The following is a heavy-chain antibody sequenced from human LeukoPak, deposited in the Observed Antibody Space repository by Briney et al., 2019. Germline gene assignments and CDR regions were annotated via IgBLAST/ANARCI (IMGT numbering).Heavy chain of an antibody. CDR2: ISGGATGT. J-gene: IGHJ6*02. Sequence: PGGSLRLSCAASGFTFNSYAMSWVRQAPGKGLEWVSGISGGATGTYYTDSVKGRFTISRDNSKNTLYLQMNSLRAEDTAVYYCARESPLGGGSYFDYYYGMDVWGQGTTVTVSS. CDR1: GFTFNSYA. V-gene: IGHV3-23*01. D-gene: IGHD1-26*01. CDR3: ARESPLGGGSYFDYYYGMDV.